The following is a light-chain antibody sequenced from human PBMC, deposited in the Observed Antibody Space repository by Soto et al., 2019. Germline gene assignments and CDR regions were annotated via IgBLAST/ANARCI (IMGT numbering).Light chain of an antibody. CDR2: TAS. V-gene: IGKV3-15*01. J-gene: IGKJ4*01. CDR3: QQYSDWPAGT. Sequence: EIVMTQSPATLSVSPGERATLSCRASQDVSFNLAWYQQKPGQAPRLIIYTASLRATGIPARFSGSGSGTAFTLTIISLQSEDFAVYYCQQYSDWPAGTFGGGTKVEIK. CDR1: QDVSFN.